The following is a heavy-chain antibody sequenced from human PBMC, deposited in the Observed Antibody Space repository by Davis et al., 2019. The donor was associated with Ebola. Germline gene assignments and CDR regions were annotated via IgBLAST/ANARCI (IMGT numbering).Heavy chain of an antibody. V-gene: IGHV1-24*01. Sequence: AASVKVSCKVSEYSLAELSIHWVRQDAGKGLEWMGSFDPEHGGAVYSQKFQGRVTMTTDTSTSTAYMELRSLRSDDTAVYYCARGITMIVVSTYVDYWGQGTLVTVSS. CDR3: ARGITMIVVSTYVDY. J-gene: IGHJ4*02. CDR2: FDPEHGGA. CDR1: EYSLAELS. D-gene: IGHD3-22*01.